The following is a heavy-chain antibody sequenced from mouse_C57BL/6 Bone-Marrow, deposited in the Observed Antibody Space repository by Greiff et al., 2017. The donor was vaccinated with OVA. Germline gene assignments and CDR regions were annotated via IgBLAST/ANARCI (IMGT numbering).Heavy chain of an antibody. J-gene: IGHJ4*01. CDR3: ASLLVYYAMDY. CDR1: GFTFSSYA. CDR2: ISDGGSYT. Sequence: DVQLVESGGGLVKPGGSLKLSCAASGFTFSSYAMSWVRQTPEKRLEWVATISDGGSYTYYPDNVKGRFTISRYNAKNNLYLQMSHLKSEDTAMYYCASLLVYYAMDYWGQGTSVTVSS. V-gene: IGHV5-4*01.